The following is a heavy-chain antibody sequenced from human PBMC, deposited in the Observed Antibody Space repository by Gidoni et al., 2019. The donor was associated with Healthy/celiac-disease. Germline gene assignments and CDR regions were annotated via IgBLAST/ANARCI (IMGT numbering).Heavy chain of an antibody. V-gene: IGHV3-23*04. CDR3: ARSGYYGSGSSTDAFDI. CDR2: ISGSGGST. Sequence: EVQLVESGGGLVQPGGSLRLSCAASGFPFSSYAMSWVRQAPGKGLEWVSAISGSGGSTYYADSVKGRFTISRDNSKNTLYLQMNSLRAEDTAVYYCARSGYYGSGSSTDAFDIWGQGTMVTVSS. D-gene: IGHD3-10*01. J-gene: IGHJ3*02. CDR1: GFPFSSYA.